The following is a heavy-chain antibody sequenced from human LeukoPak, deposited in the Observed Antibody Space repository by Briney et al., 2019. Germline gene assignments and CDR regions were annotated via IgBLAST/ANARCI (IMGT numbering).Heavy chain of an antibody. V-gene: IGHV4-30-2*01. D-gene: IGHD3-22*01. CDR3: ARGVRVVVIGRRKDAFDI. Sequence: KSSETLSLTCAVSGGSISSGGYSWSWIRQPPGKGLEWIGYIYHSGSTYYNPSLKSRVTISVDRSKNQFSLKLSSVTAADTAVYYCARGVRVVVIGRRKDAFDIWGQGTMVTVSS. J-gene: IGHJ3*02. CDR1: GGSISSGGYS. CDR2: IYHSGST.